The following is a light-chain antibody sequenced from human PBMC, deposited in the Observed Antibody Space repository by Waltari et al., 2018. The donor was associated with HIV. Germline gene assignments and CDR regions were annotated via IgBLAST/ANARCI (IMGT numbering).Light chain of an antibody. CDR2: RNN. Sequence: QPVLPQPPSASGTPGHGVTTSCSGTNSNIGTNTVYWYQHLPGMAPKPLIYRNNRRPSGIPDRFSGSRSGTSASLAISGLRSEDEADYYCATWDDSLIWVFGGGTKLTVL. CDR3: ATWDDSLIWV. J-gene: IGLJ3*02. CDR1: NSNIGTNT. V-gene: IGLV1-47*01.